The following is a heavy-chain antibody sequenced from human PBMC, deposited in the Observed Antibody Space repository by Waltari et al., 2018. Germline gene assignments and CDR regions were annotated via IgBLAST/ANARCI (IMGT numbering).Heavy chain of an antibody. CDR1: GYTFTSYA. V-gene: IGHV1-3*01. CDR3: ARSYYGSGMGYNWFDP. CDR2: INAGNGNT. D-gene: IGHD3-10*01. J-gene: IGHJ5*02. Sequence: QVQLVQSGAEVKKPGASVKVSCKASGYTFTSYAMHWVRQAPGQRLEWMGWINAGNGNTKYSQKFQGRVTITRDTSASTAYMELSSLRSEDTAVYYCARSYYGSGMGYNWFDPWGQGTLVTVSS.